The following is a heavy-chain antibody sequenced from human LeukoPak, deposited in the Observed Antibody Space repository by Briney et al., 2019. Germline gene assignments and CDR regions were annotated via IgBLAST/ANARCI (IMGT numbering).Heavy chain of an antibody. Sequence: AGGSLRPSCAASGFTFSSYAMSWVRQAPGKGLEWVSAISGSGGSTYYADSVKGRFTISRDNSKNTLYLQMNSLRAEDTAVYYCAKDQVVVPAAMPGPVDYWGQGTLVTVSS. V-gene: IGHV3-23*01. J-gene: IGHJ4*02. CDR2: ISGSGGST. D-gene: IGHD2-2*01. CDR3: AKDQVVVPAAMPGPVDY. CDR1: GFTFSSYA.